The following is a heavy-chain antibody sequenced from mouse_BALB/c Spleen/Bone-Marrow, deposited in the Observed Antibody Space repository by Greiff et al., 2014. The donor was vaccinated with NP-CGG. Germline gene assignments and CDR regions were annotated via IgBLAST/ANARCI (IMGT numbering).Heavy chain of an antibody. CDR3: AMRVRLYWYFDV. CDR2: INPINGDT. J-gene: IGHJ1*01. V-gene: IGHV1-26*01. Sequence: EVKLVESGPELVKPGASVKMSCKASGYIFTDYYMKWVKQSHGKSLEWIGDINPINGDTFYNQKFKGKATLTVHRSSSTAYMQLDSLTSEDSAVYYCAMRVRLYWYFDVWGAGTTVTVSS. CDR1: GYIFTDYY.